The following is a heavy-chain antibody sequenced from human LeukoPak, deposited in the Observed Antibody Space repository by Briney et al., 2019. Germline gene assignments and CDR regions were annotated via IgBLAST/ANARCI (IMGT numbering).Heavy chain of an antibody. CDR3: ARDVSGGNFDY. J-gene: IGHJ4*02. V-gene: IGHV3-21*01. Sequence: PGGSLRLSCAASGFTFSSYWMSWVRQAPGKGLEWVSSISSSSSYIYYADSVKGRFTISRDNAKNSLYLQMNSLRAEDTAVYYCARDVSGGNFDYWGQGTLVTVSS. CDR2: ISSSSSYI. D-gene: IGHD1-14*01. CDR1: GFTFSSYW.